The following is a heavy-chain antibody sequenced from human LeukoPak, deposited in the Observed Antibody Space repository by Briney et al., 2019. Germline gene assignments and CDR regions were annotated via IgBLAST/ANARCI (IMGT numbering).Heavy chain of an antibody. D-gene: IGHD2-2*01. Sequence: PSQTLSLTWTVSGGSISSGGYYWSWIRPHPGQGLEWIGYIYYSGSTYYNPSLKSLVTISVDTSKNQFSLKLSSVTAADTAVYYCARAMGVPAAISYWGQGTLVTVSS. CDR3: ARAMGVPAAISY. CDR2: IYYSGST. J-gene: IGHJ4*02. V-gene: IGHV4-31*01. CDR1: GGSISSGGYY.